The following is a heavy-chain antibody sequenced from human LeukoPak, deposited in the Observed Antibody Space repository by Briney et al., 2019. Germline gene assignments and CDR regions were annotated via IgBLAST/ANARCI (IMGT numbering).Heavy chain of an antibody. J-gene: IGHJ5*02. CDR2: IYHSGST. CDR1: GYSISSGYY. CDR3: ARVEMSQIGWFDP. V-gene: IGHV4-38-2*02. D-gene: IGHD5-24*01. Sequence: SETLSLTCTVSGYSISSGYYWGWIRQPPGKGLEWIGSIYHSGSTYYNPSLKSRVTISVDTSKDQFSLKLSSVTAADTAVYYCARVEMSQIGWFDPWGQGTLVTVSS.